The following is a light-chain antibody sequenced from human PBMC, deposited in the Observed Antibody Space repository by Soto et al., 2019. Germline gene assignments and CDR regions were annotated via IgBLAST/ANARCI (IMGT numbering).Light chain of an antibody. CDR2: EVS. Sequence: QSVLTQPPSASGSPGQSVTISCTGTSNDVGGYNYVSWYQQHPGKAPKLMIYEVSKRPSGVPDRFSGSKSDNTASLTVSGLQAEDEADYYCSSYAGSNNFVFGTGTKVTVL. J-gene: IGLJ1*01. CDR1: SNDVGGYNY. CDR3: SSYAGSNNFV. V-gene: IGLV2-8*01.